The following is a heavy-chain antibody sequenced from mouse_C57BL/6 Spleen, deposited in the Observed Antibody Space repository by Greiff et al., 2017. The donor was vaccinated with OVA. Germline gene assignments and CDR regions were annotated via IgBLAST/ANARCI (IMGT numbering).Heavy chain of an antibody. V-gene: IGHV1-52*01. CDR3: AREITTVVAFDY. CDR1: GYTFTSYW. CDR2: IDPSDSET. Sequence: VQLQQPGAELVRPGSSVKLSCKASGYTFTSYWMHWVKQRPIQGLEWIGNIDPSDSETHYNQKFKDKATLTVDKSSSTAYMQLSSLTSEDSAVYYCAREITTVVAFDYWGQGTTLTVSS. J-gene: IGHJ2*01. D-gene: IGHD1-1*01.